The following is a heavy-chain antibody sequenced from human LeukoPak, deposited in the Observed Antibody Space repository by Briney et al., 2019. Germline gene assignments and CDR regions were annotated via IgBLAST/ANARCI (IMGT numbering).Heavy chain of an antibody. D-gene: IGHD6-13*01. V-gene: IGHV3-49*04. Sequence: GGSLRLSCTASGFTFGDYAMSWVRQAPGKGLEWVGFIRSKAYGGTTEYAASVKGRFTISRDDSKSIAYLQMNSLKTEDTAVYYCTRDRSSSSWYLRVKYYMDVWGKGTTVTVSS. J-gene: IGHJ6*03. CDR1: GFTFGDYA. CDR3: TRDRSSSSWYLRVKYYMDV. CDR2: IRSKAYGGTT.